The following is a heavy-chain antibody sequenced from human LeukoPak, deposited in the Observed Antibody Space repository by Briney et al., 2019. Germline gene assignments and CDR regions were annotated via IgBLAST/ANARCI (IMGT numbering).Heavy chain of an antibody. CDR3: AKAGFYDILTDGLDI. Sequence: GGSLRLSCAASGFTFSSYCMSWVRQAPGKGLEWVSSISSSSSYIYYADSVKGRFTISRDNAKNSLYLQMNSLRVEDTAVYYCAKAGFYDILTDGLDIWGQGTMVIVSS. CDR1: GFTFSSYC. J-gene: IGHJ3*02. CDR2: ISSSSSYI. D-gene: IGHD3-9*01. V-gene: IGHV3-21*04.